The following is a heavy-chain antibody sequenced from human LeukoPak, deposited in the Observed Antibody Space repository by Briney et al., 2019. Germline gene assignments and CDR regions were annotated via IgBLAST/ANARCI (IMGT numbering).Heavy chain of an antibody. J-gene: IGHJ4*02. Sequence: SETLSLTCAVYGGSFSGYYWSWIRQSPGKGLEWIGEINDSGNTNYNPSLESRVTISVDTSEKQFSLRLNSVTAADAAVYYCARDSSNWNRGGFDSWGQGTLVTVSS. D-gene: IGHD6-13*01. CDR2: INDSGNT. CDR1: GGSFSGYY. V-gene: IGHV4-34*01. CDR3: ARDSSNWNRGGFDS.